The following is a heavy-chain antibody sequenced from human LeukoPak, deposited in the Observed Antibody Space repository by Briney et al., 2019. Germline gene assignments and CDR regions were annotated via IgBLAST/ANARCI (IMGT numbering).Heavy chain of an antibody. D-gene: IGHD3-10*01. Sequence: GGSLRLSCAASGFTFSSYEMNWVRQAPGKGLEWVSYISSSGSTVYYADSVKGRFTISRDNAKNSLYLQMNSLRAEDTAVYYCARVVVRGVHNQLDYWGQGTLVTVSS. CDR2: ISSSGSTV. CDR3: ARVVVRGVHNQLDY. CDR1: GFTFSSYE. J-gene: IGHJ4*02. V-gene: IGHV3-48*03.